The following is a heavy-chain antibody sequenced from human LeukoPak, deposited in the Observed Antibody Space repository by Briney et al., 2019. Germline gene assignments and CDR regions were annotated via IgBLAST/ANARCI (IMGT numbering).Heavy chain of an antibody. CDR1: GYTFNSFG. Sequence: GGSLRLSCAASGYTFNSFGMHWVRQAPGKGLEWVAFIRYDGRDIYYADSVKGRFTISRDNSKNTLYLQMNSLRAEDTAVYYCARVFVDIVATIRGGAFDIWGQGTMVTVSS. CDR3: ARVFVDIVATIRGGAFDI. V-gene: IGHV3-30*02. J-gene: IGHJ3*02. D-gene: IGHD5-12*01. CDR2: IRYDGRDI.